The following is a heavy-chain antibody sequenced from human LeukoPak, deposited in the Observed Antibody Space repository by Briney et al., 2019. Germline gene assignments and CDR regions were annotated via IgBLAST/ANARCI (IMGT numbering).Heavy chain of an antibody. CDR3: AREGYCSGGSCDNWFDP. V-gene: IGHV4-31*03. D-gene: IGHD2-15*01. CDR1: GGSISSGGYY. Sequence: PSETLSLTCTVSGGSISSGGYYWSWIRQHPGKGLEWIGYIYYSGSTYYNPSLKSRVTISVDRSKNQFSLNLSSVTAADTAVYHCAREGYCSGGSCDNWFDPWGQGTLVTVSS. J-gene: IGHJ5*02. CDR2: IYYSGST.